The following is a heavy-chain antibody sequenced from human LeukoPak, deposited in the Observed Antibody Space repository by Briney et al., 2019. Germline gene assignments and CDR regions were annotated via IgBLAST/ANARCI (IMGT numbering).Heavy chain of an antibody. CDR1: GYTLTELS. CDR3: ATPSGGKHAFDI. J-gene: IGHJ3*02. Sequence: ASVKVSCKVSGYTLTELSMHWVRQAPGQGLEWMGWINPNSGGTNYAQKFQGRVTMTRDTSISTAHMELSRLRSDDTAVYYCATPSGGKHAFDIWGQGTMVTVSS. V-gene: IGHV1-2*02. CDR2: INPNSGGT. D-gene: IGHD4-23*01.